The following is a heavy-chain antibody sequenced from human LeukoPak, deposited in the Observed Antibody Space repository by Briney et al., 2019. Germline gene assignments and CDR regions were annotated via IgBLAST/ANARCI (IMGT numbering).Heavy chain of an antibody. D-gene: IGHD3-22*01. Sequence: SETLSLTCAVYGGSFSGYYWSWVRQPPGKGLEWIGEINHSGSTNYNPSLKSRVTISVDTSKNQFSLKLSSVTAADTAVYYCASYSYYYVSSGYFDYWGQGTLVTVSS. CDR3: ASYSYYYVSSGYFDY. CDR1: GGSFSGYY. CDR2: INHSGST. V-gene: IGHV4-34*01. J-gene: IGHJ4*02.